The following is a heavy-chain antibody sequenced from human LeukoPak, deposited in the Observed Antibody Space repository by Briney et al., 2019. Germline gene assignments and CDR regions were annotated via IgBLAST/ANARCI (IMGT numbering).Heavy chain of an antibody. J-gene: IGHJ4*02. CDR3: AKDRPNYVHRIGHYYRRNGDY. Sequence: PGGSLRLSCAASGFTFSSYAMSWVRQAPGKGLEWVSSIPSSGGSTYYAGSVKGQFTNSRDNSKNTVYLQMNSLRAEDTAVYYCAKDRPNYVHRIGHYYRRNGDYWGQETLVTVSS. V-gene: IGHV3-23*01. CDR2: IPSSGGST. CDR1: GFTFSSYA. D-gene: IGHD3-16*01.